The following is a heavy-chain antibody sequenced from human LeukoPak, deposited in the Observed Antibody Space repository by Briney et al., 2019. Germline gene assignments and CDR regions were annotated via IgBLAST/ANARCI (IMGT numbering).Heavy chain of an antibody. Sequence: QPGGSLRLSFAASGLTFSLYEMNWVRQAPGKGLEWGSFISSSGSAIHYADSVRGRFTISRDNAKNSLFLQMSRLRAEDTAVYYCAREKLSFFDSSGYFDHWGQGTLVTVSS. D-gene: IGHD3-22*01. V-gene: IGHV3-48*03. J-gene: IGHJ4*02. CDR3: AREKLSFFDSSGYFDH. CDR1: GLTFSLYE. CDR2: ISSSGSAI.